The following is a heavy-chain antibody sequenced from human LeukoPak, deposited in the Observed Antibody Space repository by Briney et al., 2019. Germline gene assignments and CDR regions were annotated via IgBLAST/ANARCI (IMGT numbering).Heavy chain of an antibody. J-gene: IGHJ4*02. D-gene: IGHD3-22*01. Sequence: ASVKVSCKASGYTFTIFHIHWVRQAPGQRLEWMGWINAGSGNTKYSQKFQGRVTITRDTSASTVYMELSSLRSEDTAVYYCARVVMYYYDSTGLDYWGQGTLVTVSS. CDR3: ARVVMYYYDSTGLDY. CDR1: GYTFTIFH. V-gene: IGHV1-3*01. CDR2: INAGSGNT.